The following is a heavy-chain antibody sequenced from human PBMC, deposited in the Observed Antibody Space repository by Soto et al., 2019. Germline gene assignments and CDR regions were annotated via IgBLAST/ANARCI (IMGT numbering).Heavy chain of an antibody. CDR2: IYYSGST. Sequence: QVKLQESGPGLVKPSQTLSLTCTVSGGSISSGGYYWSWIRQHPGKGLEWIGYIYYSGSTHYNPSLNSQVTMTVDTSENQFSLKLSSVTAADTAVYYCASGLTTVTLFAPWGEGTLVTVSS. V-gene: IGHV4-31*01. J-gene: IGHJ5*02. D-gene: IGHD4-17*01. CDR1: GGSISSGGYY. CDR3: ASGLTTVTLFAP.